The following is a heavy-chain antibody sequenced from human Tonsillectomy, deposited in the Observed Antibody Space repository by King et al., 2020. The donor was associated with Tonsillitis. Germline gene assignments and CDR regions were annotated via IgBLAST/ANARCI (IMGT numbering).Heavy chain of an antibody. CDR1: GFTFSSYW. V-gene: IGHV3-74*01. CDR2: IQSDGSST. CDR3: TRVRTVGFDAFDI. D-gene: IGHD1/OR15-1a*01. J-gene: IGHJ3*02. Sequence: VQLVESGGGLVQPGGSLRLSCAASGFTFSSYWMHWVRQAPGKGLVWVSRIQSDGSSTSYADSVKGRFTISRDNAKNTLYLQMNSLRAEDTAVYFCTRVRTVGFDAFDIWGQGTMVTVSS.